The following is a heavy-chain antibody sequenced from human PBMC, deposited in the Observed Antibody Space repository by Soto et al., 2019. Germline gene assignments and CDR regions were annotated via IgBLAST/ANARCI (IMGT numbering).Heavy chain of an antibody. Sequence: SGKVSCKASGYTFTSYAMHWVRPAPGQRLEWMGWINAGNGNTKYSQKFQGRVTITRDTSASTAYMELSSLRSEDTAVYYCARSPYFCVGICYRAGFADVSGQGTTGTRS. CDR3: ARSPYFCVGICYRAGFADV. CDR1: GYTFTSYA. CDR2: INAGNGNT. J-gene: IGHJ6*02. V-gene: IGHV1-3*01. D-gene: IGHD2-15*01.